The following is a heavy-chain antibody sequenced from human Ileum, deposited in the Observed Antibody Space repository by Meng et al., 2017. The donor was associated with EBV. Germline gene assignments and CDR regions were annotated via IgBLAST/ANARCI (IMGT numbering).Heavy chain of an antibody. V-gene: IGHV4-30-4*01. Sequence: QLQGPGPGLVKPSPPLSPTCTVSGGSISSGDYYWSWIRQPPGKGLEWIGYIYYSGSTHYNPSLKSRVTISVDTSKNQFSLKVSPVTAADTAVYYCARQATGYCSGGSCYSGSIFDYWGQGTLVTVSS. CDR1: GGSISSGDYY. J-gene: IGHJ4*02. CDR3: ARQATGYCSGGSCYSGSIFDY. CDR2: IYYSGST. D-gene: IGHD2-15*01.